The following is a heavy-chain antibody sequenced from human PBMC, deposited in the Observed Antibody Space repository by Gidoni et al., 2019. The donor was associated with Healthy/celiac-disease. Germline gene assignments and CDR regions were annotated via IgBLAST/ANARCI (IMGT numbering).Heavy chain of an antibody. D-gene: IGHD3-22*01. CDR1: GFTFSSYG. CDR3: ARGGDYDSSGTYYFDY. J-gene: IGHJ4*02. CDR2: IWYDGSNK. V-gene: IGHV3-33*01. Sequence: QVQLVESGGGVVQPGRSPRLYCAASGFTFSSYGMHWVRQAPGKGLEWVAVIWYDGSNKYYADSVKSRFTISRDNSKNTLYLQMNSLRAEDTAVYYCARGGDYDSSGTYYFDYWGQGTLVTVSS.